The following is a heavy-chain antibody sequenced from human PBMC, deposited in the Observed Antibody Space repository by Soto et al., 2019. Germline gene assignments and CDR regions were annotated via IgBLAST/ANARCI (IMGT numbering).Heavy chain of an antibody. CDR1: GFSFNIFA. Sequence: PGGSLRLSCAASGFSFNIFAMNWVRQAPGQGLEWVSGISGGGGSTYYADSVKGRFTISRDNSNNTLYLQMNSLRAEDTAVYYHAKDPTSYDSSAQFDSWGQGTLVTVSS. CDR2: ISGGGGST. J-gene: IGHJ4*02. V-gene: IGHV3-23*01. CDR3: AKDPTSYDSSAQFDS. D-gene: IGHD3-22*01.